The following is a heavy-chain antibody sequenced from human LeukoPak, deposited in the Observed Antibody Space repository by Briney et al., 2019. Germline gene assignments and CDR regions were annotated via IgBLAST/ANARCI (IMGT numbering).Heavy chain of an antibody. CDR3: ARADRCSSTSCPAYFDY. CDR2: IFHSGSN. V-gene: IGHV4-59*01. J-gene: IGHJ4*02. D-gene: IGHD2-2*01. CDR1: GGSISTYY. Sequence: ASETLSLTCTVSGGSISTYYWSWIRQPPGKGLEWIGYIFHSGSNNYNPSLKSRVTISVDTSTNQFSLKLSYVTAADTAVYYCARADRCSSTSCPAYFDYWGQGTLVTVSS.